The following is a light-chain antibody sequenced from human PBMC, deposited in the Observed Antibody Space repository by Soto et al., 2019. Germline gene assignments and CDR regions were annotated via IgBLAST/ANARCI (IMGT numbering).Light chain of an antibody. J-gene: IGKJ4*01. V-gene: IGKV3-20*01. CDR2: GAS. Sequence: EIVLTHSPGTLSLSPGERATLSCRASQSGSSSFLAWYQQKPGQAPRLLIYGASSRATGIPDRFSGSGSGTDFTLTISRLEPEDVAVYYCQQYGSSPITFGGGTKVEIK. CDR1: QSGSSSF. CDR3: QQYGSSPIT.